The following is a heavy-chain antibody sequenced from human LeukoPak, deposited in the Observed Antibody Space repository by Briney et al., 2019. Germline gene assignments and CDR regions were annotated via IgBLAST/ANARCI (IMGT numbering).Heavy chain of an antibody. V-gene: IGHV1-3*01. Sequence: ASVTVSCKASGYTFTGYAMHWVRQAPGQRLEWMGWINAGNGNTKYSQKFQGRVTITRDTSASTAYVELSSLRSEDTAVYYCARDRGGTGDFDYWGQGTLVTVSS. CDR2: INAGNGNT. CDR3: ARDRGGTGDFDY. J-gene: IGHJ4*02. CDR1: GYTFTGYA. D-gene: IGHD1-1*01.